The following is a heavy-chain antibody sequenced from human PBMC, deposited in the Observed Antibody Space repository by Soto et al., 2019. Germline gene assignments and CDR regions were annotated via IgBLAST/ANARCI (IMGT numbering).Heavy chain of an antibody. CDR2: IFPADSDT. CDR1: GYGFSNYW. Sequence: PGESLKISCKRSGYGFSNYWIAWVRQMPGKGLEGMGIIFPADSDTNYSLSFQGQVTISADKSISTAYLQWSSLKASDTVMYYCASSVVVPSTMNYFDYWGQGCLVTVSS. J-gene: IGHJ4*02. D-gene: IGHD2-15*01. V-gene: IGHV5-51*01. CDR3: ASSVVVPSTMNYFDY.